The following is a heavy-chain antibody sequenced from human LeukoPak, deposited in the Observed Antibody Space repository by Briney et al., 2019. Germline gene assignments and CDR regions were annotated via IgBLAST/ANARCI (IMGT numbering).Heavy chain of an antibody. CDR3: ARSVDGDYVPYYYGMDV. CDR2: IIPIFGIA. Sequence: EASVKVSCKASGGTFSSYAISWVRQAPGQGLEWMGRIIPIFGIANYAQKFQGRVTITADKSTSTAYMELSSLRSEDTAVYYCARSVDGDYVPYYYGMDVWGQGITVTVSS. J-gene: IGHJ6*02. CDR1: GGTFSSYA. V-gene: IGHV1-69*04. D-gene: IGHD4-17*01.